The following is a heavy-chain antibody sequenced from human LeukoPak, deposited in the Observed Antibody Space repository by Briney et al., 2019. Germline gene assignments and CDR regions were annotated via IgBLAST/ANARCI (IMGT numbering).Heavy chain of an antibody. V-gene: IGHV3-33*06. D-gene: IGHD1-1*01. CDR3: AEEVQENWFDP. CDR1: GFTFSSYG. Sequence: GRSLRLSCAASGFTFSSYGMHWVRQAPGKGLEWVAVIWYDGSNKYYADSVKGRFTISRDNSKNTLYLQMNSLRAEDTAVYYCAEEVQENWFDPWGQGTLVTVSS. J-gene: IGHJ5*02. CDR2: IWYDGSNK.